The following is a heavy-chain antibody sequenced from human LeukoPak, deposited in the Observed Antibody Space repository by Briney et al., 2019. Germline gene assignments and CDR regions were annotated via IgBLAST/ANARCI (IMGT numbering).Heavy chain of an antibody. CDR2: INHNGNVN. CDR3: ARGGGLDV. D-gene: IGHD3-16*01. CDR1: GFTFSSYW. J-gene: IGHJ6*02. Sequence: WGYLRLSCAAYGFTFSSYWMNWARQAPGKGLEWVASINHNGNVNYYVDSVKGRLTISRDNAKNSLYLQRSNLRAEETAVYFCARGGGLDVWGQGATVTVSS. V-gene: IGHV3-7*03.